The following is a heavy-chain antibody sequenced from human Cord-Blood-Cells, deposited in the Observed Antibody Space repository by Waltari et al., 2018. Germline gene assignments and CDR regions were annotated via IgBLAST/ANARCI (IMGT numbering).Heavy chain of an antibody. CDR1: GYTLTELS. CDR3: ATGRGLHWYFDL. V-gene: IGHV1-24*01. D-gene: IGHD2-21*02. CDR2: FDPEYGET. J-gene: IGHJ2*01. Sequence: QVQLVQSGAEVKKPGASVKVSCKVSGYTLTELSMHWVRQAPGKGVEWMGGFDPEYGETIYAQKFPGRVTMIADTSTDTAYMELSSLRSEDTAVYYWATGRGLHWYFDLWGRGTLVTVSS.